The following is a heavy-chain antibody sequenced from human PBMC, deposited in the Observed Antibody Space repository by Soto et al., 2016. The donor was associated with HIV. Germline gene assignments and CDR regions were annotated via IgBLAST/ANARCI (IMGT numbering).Heavy chain of an antibody. Sequence: VQLLESGGGLVQPGGSLRLSCAASGFTFSSYAMSWVRQAPGKGLEWVSAISGSGGSTYYADSVKGRFTISRDNSKNTLYLQMNSLRAEDTAVYYCAKGDYYDSSGFIDYWAREPWSPSPQ. D-gene: IGHD3-22*01. CDR1: GFTFSSYA. CDR3: AKGDYYDSSGFIDY. CDR2: ISGSGGST. J-gene: IGHJ4*02. V-gene: IGHV3-23*01.